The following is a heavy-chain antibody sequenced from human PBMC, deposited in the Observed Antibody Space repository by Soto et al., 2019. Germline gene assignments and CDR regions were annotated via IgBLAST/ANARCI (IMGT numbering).Heavy chain of an antibody. Sequence: PSETLSLTCTVSGGSISSSSYYWGWIRQPPGKGLEWIGSIYYSGSTYYNPSLKSRVTISVDTSKNQFSLKLSSVTAADTAVYYCASSEAAGTTYGMDVWGQGNKVTVSS. V-gene: IGHV4-39*01. D-gene: IGHD6-13*01. CDR2: IYYSGST. CDR1: GGSISSSSYY. J-gene: IGHJ6*02. CDR3: ASSEAAGTTYGMDV.